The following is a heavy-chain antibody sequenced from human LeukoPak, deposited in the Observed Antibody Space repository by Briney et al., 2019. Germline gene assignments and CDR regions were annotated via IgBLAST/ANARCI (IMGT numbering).Heavy chain of an antibody. J-gene: IGHJ4*02. Sequence: ASVKVSCKASGYTFTSYGISWVRQAPGQGLEWMGWISAYNGNTNYAQKLQGRVTMTTDTSTSTAYMELRSLRSDDTAVYYCARESGKATVTTHSRRGYDYWGQGTLVTVSS. CDR3: ARESGKATVTTHSRRGYDY. CDR1: GYTFTSYG. D-gene: IGHD4-17*01. CDR2: ISAYNGNT. V-gene: IGHV1-18*01.